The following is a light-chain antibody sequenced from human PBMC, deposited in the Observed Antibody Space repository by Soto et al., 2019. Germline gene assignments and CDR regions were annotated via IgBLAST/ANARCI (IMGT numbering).Light chain of an antibody. CDR3: RQKYDTPLS. V-gene: IGKV4-1*01. J-gene: IGKJ4*02. Sequence: DIVMTQSPDSLAVSLGERATINCKSSQSVFYRSNNNNYLAWYQQRPGQPPQLLIYWASTRESEVPDRLSGSGSGTDFTRTMRGLHAEDGEGYCCRQKYDTPLSCGGGTRMEIK. CDR2: WAS. CDR1: QSVFYRSNNNNY.